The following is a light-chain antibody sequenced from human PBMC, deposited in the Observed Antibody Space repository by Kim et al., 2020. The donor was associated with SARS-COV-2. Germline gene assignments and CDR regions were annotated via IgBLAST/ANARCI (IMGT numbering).Light chain of an antibody. Sequence: LSPGARATLACRASQSVSNNYLAWFQQKPGQAPSLLIYDASSRATGIPDRFSGSGSGTDFTLTISRVEPEDFAVYYCQQYGRAPDNFGQGTKLEI. J-gene: IGKJ2*01. CDR3: QQYGRAPDN. CDR1: QSVSNNY. CDR2: DAS. V-gene: IGKV3-20*01.